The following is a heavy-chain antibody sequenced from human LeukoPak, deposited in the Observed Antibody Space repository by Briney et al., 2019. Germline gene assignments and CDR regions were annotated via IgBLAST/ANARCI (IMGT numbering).Heavy chain of an antibody. CDR2: IYTSGST. CDR3: ASTPLRFLEWSDAFDI. V-gene: IGHV4-4*07. D-gene: IGHD3-3*01. J-gene: IGHJ3*02. CDR1: GGSISSRDY. Sequence: SETLSLTCTVSGGSISSRDYWNWIRQPAGKGLEWIGRIYTSGSTNYNPSLKSRVTVSVDTSKNQFFLKLNSVTAADTAVYYCASTPLRFLEWSDAFDIWGQGTMVTVSS.